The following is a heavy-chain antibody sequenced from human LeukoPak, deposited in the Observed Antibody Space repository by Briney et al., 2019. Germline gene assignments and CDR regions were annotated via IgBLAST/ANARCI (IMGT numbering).Heavy chain of an antibody. Sequence: SETLSLTCTVSGGSISSYYWNWIRQPPGKGLEWIGYIYYSGSTNYNPSPQSRVTMSVDTSKNQFSLKLSSVTAADTAVYYCARQGSAYSGYDLGYWGQGTLVTVSS. CDR3: ARQGSAYSGYDLGY. V-gene: IGHV4-59*08. CDR2: IYYSGST. D-gene: IGHD5-12*01. CDR1: GGSISSYY. J-gene: IGHJ4*02.